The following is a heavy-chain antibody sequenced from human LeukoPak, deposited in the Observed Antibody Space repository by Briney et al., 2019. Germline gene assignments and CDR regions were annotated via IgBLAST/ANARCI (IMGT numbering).Heavy chain of an antibody. V-gene: IGHV3-15*01. J-gene: IGHJ4*02. CDR3: PTQRSRITMVRGVIRSDH. CDR1: GFTFSNAW. D-gene: IGHD3-10*01. CDR2: IKSKTDGGST. Sequence: GGSLRLSCAASGFTFSNAWMSWVRQGPGKGLEWVGCIKSKTDGGSTDYAAHVKGSFTISRDDSKNTLYLQMNSLKTEDTAVYYCPTQRSRITMVRGVIRSDHLGQGTLVTVSS.